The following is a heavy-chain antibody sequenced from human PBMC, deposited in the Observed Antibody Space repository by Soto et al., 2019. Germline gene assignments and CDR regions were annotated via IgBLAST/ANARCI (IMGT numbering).Heavy chain of an antibody. CDR1: GFTFSNYW. CDR2: IKQDGSEK. CDR3: ARIGYSSSSWDY. D-gene: IGHD6-6*01. V-gene: IGHV3-7*01. Sequence: VQLVESGGGLVQPGGSLRLSCAASGFTFSNYWMSWVRQAPGKGLAWVANIKQDGSEKHYVDSVKGRLTISRDNTKNSVYLQMSSLRAEDTAVYYCARIGYSSSSWDYWGQGTLVTVSS. J-gene: IGHJ4*02.